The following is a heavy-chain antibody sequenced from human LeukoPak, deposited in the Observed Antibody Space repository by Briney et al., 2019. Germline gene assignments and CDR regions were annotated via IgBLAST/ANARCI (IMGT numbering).Heavy chain of an antibody. CDR1: GGSISSYY. V-gene: IGHV4-59*08. CDR3: ARHLYYYYMDV. J-gene: IGHJ6*03. CDR2: IYYSGST. Sequence: SETLSLTCTVSGGSISSYYWSWIRQPPGKGLEWIGYIYYSGSTNYNPSLKSRVTISVDTSKNQFSPKLSSVTAADTAVYYCARHLYYYYMDVWGKGTTVTVSS.